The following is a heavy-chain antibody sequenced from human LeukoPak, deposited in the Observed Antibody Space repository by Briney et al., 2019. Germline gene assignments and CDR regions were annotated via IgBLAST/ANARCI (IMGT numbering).Heavy chain of an antibody. Sequence: ASVKVSCKASGYTFTSYGISWVRQAPGQGLEWMGWISAYNGNTNYAQKLQGRVTMTTDTSTSTAYMELRSLRSDDTAVYYCARDFPYCGGDCYSHGGYWGQGTLVTVSS. D-gene: IGHD2-21*02. V-gene: IGHV1-18*01. CDR1: GYTFTSYG. CDR2: ISAYNGNT. J-gene: IGHJ4*02. CDR3: ARDFPYCGGDCYSHGGY.